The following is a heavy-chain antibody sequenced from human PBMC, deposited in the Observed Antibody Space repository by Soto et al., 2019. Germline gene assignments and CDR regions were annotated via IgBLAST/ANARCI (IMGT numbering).Heavy chain of an antibody. Sequence: GASVKVSCKASGGTFSSYAISWVRQAPGQGLEWMGGIIPIFGTANYAQKFQGRVTITADESTSTAYMELSSLRSEDTAVYYCARVDTAMATPHYYSMDVWGQGTTVTVSS. CDR3: ARVDTAMATPHYYSMDV. J-gene: IGHJ6*02. V-gene: IGHV1-69*13. D-gene: IGHD5-18*01. CDR2: IIPIFGTA. CDR1: GGTFSSYA.